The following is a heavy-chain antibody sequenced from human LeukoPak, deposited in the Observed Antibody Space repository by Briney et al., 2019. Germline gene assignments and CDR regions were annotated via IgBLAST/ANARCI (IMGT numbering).Heavy chain of an antibody. J-gene: IGHJ4*02. V-gene: IGHV3-7*04. Sequence: PGGSLRLSCAASGFTFSSFWMTWVRQAPGKGLEWVANIKEDGSDKYYVDSVKGRFTISGDNAKNSLYLQMNSLRAEDSAVYFCARDQWRLFDYWGQGTLVTVSS. CDR3: ARDQWRLFDY. CDR2: IKEDGSDK. D-gene: IGHD2-21*02. CDR1: GFTFSSFW.